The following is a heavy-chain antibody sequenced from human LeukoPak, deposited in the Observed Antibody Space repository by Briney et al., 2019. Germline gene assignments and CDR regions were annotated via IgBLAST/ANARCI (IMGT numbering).Heavy chain of an antibody. CDR3: ARGAVTGFDY. CDR1: GYTFTGYY. D-gene: IGHD4-11*01. Sequence: ASVKVSCKASGYTFTGYYMHWVRQAPGQGLEWMGIINPSGGATNYAQKFQGRVTMTRDTSTSTVYVQLSSLRSEDTAVYYCARGAVTGFDYWGQGTLVTVSS. CDR2: INPSGGAT. V-gene: IGHV1-46*01. J-gene: IGHJ4*02.